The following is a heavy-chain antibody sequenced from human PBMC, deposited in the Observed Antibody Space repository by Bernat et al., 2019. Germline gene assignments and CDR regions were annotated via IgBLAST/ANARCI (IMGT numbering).Heavy chain of an antibody. CDR2: INPNSGGT. J-gene: IGHJ4*02. Sequence: QVQLVQSGAEVKKPGASVKVSCKASGYTFTDYYMHWVRQAPGQGLEWMGRINPNSGGTNYAQKFQGRVTMTRDTSISTAYMELSRLGSDDTAVYYCARDSSGYSGYTDWVADYWGQGTLVTVSS. D-gene: IGHD5-12*01. CDR1: GYTFTDYY. V-gene: IGHV1-2*06. CDR3: ARDSSGYSGYTDWVADY.